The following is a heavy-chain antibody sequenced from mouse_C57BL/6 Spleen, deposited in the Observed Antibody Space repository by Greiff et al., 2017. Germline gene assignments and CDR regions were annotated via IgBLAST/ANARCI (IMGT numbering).Heavy chain of an antibody. CDR2: VYPSDSYT. CDR3: ARSLGYDALDY. J-gene: IGHJ2*01. V-gene: IGHV1-50*01. Sequence: QVQLQQPGAELVKPGASVKLSCKASGYTFTSYWMQWVKQRPGQGLEWIGKVYPSDSYTNYNQKFKGKATLTVDTSSSTAYMQLSSLTSADSAVYYCARSLGYDALDYWGQGTTLTVSS. CDR1: GYTFTSYW. D-gene: IGHD2-2*01.